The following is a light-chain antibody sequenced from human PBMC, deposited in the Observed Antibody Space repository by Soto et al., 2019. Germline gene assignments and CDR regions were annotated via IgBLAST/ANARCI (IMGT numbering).Light chain of an antibody. CDR3: QQRSNWPLT. V-gene: IGKV3-11*01. CDR1: QSVSSH. CDR2: DAS. J-gene: IGKJ4*01. Sequence: EIVLTQSPATLSLSPGERAALSCRASQSVSSHLAWYQQQPGQAPRLLIYDASNRATGNPARFSGSGSGTDFTLIISSLEPEDLAVYYCQQRSNWPLTFGGGTKVEIK.